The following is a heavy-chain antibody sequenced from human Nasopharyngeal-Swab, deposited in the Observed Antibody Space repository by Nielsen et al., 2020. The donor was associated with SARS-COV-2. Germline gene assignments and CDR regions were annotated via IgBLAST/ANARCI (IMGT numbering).Heavy chain of an antibody. Sequence: ASVKVSCKASGYTFTSHAMHWVRQAPAQRLEWLGWINAANGDTKYSQKIQGKVTITRDTSASTVYMELSSLRSEDTAVYYCARDPRGLSSPSGMAVWGQGTTVTVSS. J-gene: IGHJ6*02. CDR2: INAANGDT. V-gene: IGHV1-3*01. D-gene: IGHD3-16*02. CDR1: GYTFTSHA. CDR3: ARDPRGLSSPSGMAV.